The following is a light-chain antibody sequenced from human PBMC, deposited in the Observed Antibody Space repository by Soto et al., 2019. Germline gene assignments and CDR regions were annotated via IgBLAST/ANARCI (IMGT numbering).Light chain of an antibody. CDR2: VNS. V-gene: IGLV1-40*01. J-gene: IGLJ2*01. CDR1: SSNIGAGYD. CDR3: QSYDSSLSGVV. Sequence: QSVLTQPPSVSGSPGQRVTISCTVSSSNIGAGYDVHWYQQLPGTAPKLLIYVNSNRPSGVPDRFSGSKSGTSASLAITGLQAEDDADYYCQSYDSSLSGVVFGGGTKLTVL.